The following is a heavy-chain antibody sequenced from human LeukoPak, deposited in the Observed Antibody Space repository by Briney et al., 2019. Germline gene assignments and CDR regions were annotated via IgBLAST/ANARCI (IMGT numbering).Heavy chain of an antibody. CDR1: GDSITGYS. CDR3: VIGPYGASISNWFDP. D-gene: IGHD3-10*01. CDR2: IYYNGDT. J-gene: IGHJ5*02. V-gene: IGHV4-59*01. Sequence: SETLSLTRSVSGDSITGYSWSWIRQTPGKGLEWIGYIYYNGDTHYNPSLNSRLSMSVDTPNKQFSLNLRSVTSADTAVYFCVIGPYGASISNWFDPWGQGLLVTVSS.